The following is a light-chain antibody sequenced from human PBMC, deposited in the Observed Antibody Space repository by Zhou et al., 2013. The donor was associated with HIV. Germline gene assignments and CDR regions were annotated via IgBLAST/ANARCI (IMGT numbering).Light chain of an antibody. J-gene: IGKJ1*01. CDR2: PAS. Sequence: DIQMTQSPSSVFASVGDRVTMTCRASQDITTGLAWYQQKPGKAPKLLIYPASTLQSGVPSGFSGSGSGTDFTLTISSLQPDDFATYYCQQYNSYSRTFGQGTKVEIK. CDR1: QDITTG. V-gene: IGKV1D-16*01. CDR3: QQYNSYSRT.